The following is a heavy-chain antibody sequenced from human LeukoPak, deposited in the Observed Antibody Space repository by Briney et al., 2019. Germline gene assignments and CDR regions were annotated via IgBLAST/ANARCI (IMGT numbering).Heavy chain of an antibody. V-gene: IGHV1-46*01. Sequence: ASVKVSCKASGYTFTSYYMHWVRQAPGQGLEWMGIINPSGGSTSYAQKFQGRVTMTRDTSTSTVYMELSSLRSEDTAVYYCAREDPNYYDSSGYPQTFYYYYGMDVWGQGTTVTVSS. CDR3: AREDPNYYDSSGYPQTFYYYYGMDV. J-gene: IGHJ6*02. CDR2: INPSGGST. D-gene: IGHD3-22*01. CDR1: GYTFTSYY.